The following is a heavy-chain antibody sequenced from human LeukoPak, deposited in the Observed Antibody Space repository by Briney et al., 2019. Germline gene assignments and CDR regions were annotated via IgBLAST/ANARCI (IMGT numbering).Heavy chain of an antibody. CDR2: MNPNSGNT. Sequence: VASVKVSCKASGYTFTSYDINWVRQATGQGLEWMGWMNPNSGNTGYAQKFQGRVTITRNTSISTAYMELSSLRSEDTAVYYCARDLSHRYYHRTGYAFDYWGQGTLVTVSS. D-gene: IGHD3-22*01. CDR3: ARDLSHRYYHRTGYAFDY. CDR1: GYTFTSYD. J-gene: IGHJ4*02. V-gene: IGHV1-8*03.